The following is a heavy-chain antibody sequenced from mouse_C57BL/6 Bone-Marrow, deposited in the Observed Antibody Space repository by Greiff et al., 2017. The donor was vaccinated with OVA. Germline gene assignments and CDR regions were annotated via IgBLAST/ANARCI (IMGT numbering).Heavy chain of an antibody. CDR3: ARGAY. J-gene: IGHJ2*01. CDR2: IYPGDGDN. V-gene: IGHV1-80*01. Sequence: QLQQSGAELVNPVSSVKISCKASGYTFSNYWMNWVKQRPGKGLEWIGQIYPGDGDNNYNEKFKGKATLTADKSSSTAYMQLSSLTSEDSAVYFCARGAYGGQGTTLTVSS. CDR1: GYTFSNYW.